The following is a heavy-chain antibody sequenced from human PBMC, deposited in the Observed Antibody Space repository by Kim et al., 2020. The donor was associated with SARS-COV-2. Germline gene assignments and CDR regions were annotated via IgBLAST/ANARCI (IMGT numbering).Heavy chain of an antibody. J-gene: IGHJ4*02. D-gene: IGHD4-17*01. CDR3: AKESYGDYERLDY. Sequence: GYADSVKGRFTISRDNAKNSLHLEMNSLTSEDMAFYFCAKESYGDYERLDYWGQGTLVTVSS. V-gene: IGHV3-9*03.